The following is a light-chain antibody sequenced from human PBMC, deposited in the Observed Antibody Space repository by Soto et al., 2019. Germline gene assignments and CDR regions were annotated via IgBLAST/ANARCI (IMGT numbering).Light chain of an antibody. CDR1: SSNIGSNT. V-gene: IGLV1-44*01. J-gene: IGLJ2*01. CDR3: AAWDDSLNGVV. CDR2: SNN. Sequence: QSALTQPPSASGTPGQRVTISCSGSSSNIGSNTVNWYQQLPGTAPKLLIYSNNQRPSGDPDRFSGSKSGTSASLAISGLQSEDEADYYCAAWDDSLNGVVFGGGTKLTVL.